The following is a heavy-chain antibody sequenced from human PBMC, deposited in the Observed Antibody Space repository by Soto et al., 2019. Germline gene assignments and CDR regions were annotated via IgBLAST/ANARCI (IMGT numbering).Heavy chain of an antibody. V-gene: IGHV1-3*01. Sequence: VASVKVSCKASGYTFTSYAMHWVRQAPGQRFEWMGWINAGNGNTKYSQKFQGRVTITRDTSASTAYMELSSLRSEDTAVYYRARALSTVTGGYSYGLGNWFDPWGQGTLVTVSS. D-gene: IGHD5-18*01. J-gene: IGHJ5*02. CDR2: INAGNGNT. CDR1: GYTFTSYA. CDR3: ARALSTVTGGYSYGLGNWFDP.